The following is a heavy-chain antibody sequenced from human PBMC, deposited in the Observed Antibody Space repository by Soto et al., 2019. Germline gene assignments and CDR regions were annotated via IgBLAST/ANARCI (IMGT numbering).Heavy chain of an antibody. J-gene: IGHJ6*02. CDR1: GYTFSSYY. CDR3: ARWHCTSTRCHYYYSGMEV. Sequence: ASVKVSCKASGYTFSSYYMHWVRQAPGQGLEWMGIINPNGGSTSYTQKFQGRVTMTSDTPTSTVHMELSRLTSEGTAVYFCARWHCTSTRCHYYYSGMEVWG. D-gene: IGHD2-2*01. CDR2: INPNGGST. V-gene: IGHV1-46*01.